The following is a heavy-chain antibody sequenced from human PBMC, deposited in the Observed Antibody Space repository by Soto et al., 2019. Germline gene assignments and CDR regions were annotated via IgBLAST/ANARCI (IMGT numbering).Heavy chain of an antibody. J-gene: IGHJ4*02. Sequence: QVHLVQSGAEVKKPGSSVRVSCKTSGYTFSNYAISWVRQAPGQGLEWMGWINTGSGYTTYAHDRVTMTKDASTYTAYLEVTSLRSDDTAIYYCARDRVYTGGSDADYWGQGTLVNVSS. CDR1: GYTFSNYA. V-gene: IGHV1-18*01. CDR3: ARDRVYTGGSDADY. D-gene: IGHD2-8*02. CDR2: INTGSGYT.